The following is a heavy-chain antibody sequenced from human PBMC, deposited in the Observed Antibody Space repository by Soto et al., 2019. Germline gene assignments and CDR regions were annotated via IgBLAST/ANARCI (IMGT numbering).Heavy chain of an antibody. D-gene: IGHD5-12*01. J-gene: IGHJ6*02. Sequence: QVQLVQSGAEVKKPGASLKVSCKASGYTFTSYGISWVRQAPGQGLEWMGWISAYNGNTNYAQKLQGRVTMTTDTSTSTAYMELRSLRSDDTAVYYCARSTSRDGYNYDYYYGMDVWGQGTTVTVSS. CDR3: ARSTSRDGYNYDYYYGMDV. CDR1: GYTFTSYG. CDR2: ISAYNGNT. V-gene: IGHV1-18*01.